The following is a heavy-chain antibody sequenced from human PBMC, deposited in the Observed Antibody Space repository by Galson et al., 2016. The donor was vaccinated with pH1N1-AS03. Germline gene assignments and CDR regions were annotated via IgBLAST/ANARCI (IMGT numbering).Heavy chain of an antibody. CDR1: GGKFSSYA. CDR2: IIGMFGTT. D-gene: IGHD1-7*01. V-gene: IGHV1-69*01. J-gene: IGHJ5*02. Sequence: SCKASGGKFSSYAISWVRQAPGQGLEWMGGIIGMFGTTNYAQRFQGRVHITAYEITSTAYMDLSSLKSEDPGVYYCARSLRYQLLPPFAPLGQGTLATVSS. CDR3: ARSLRYQLLPPFAP.